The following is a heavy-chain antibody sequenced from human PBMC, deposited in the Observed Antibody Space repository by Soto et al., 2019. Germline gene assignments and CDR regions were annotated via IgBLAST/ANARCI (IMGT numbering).Heavy chain of an antibody. J-gene: IGHJ3*02. D-gene: IGHD3-22*01. CDR3: AMSHDSSGYYYPPGAFDI. V-gene: IGHV1-69*12. CDR1: GGTFSSYA. CDR2: IIPIFGTA. Sequence: QVQLVQSGAEVKKPGSSVKVSCKASGGTFSSYAISWVRQAPGQGLEWKGGIIPIFGTANYAQKFQGRVTITADESTSTAYMELSSLRSEDTAVYYCAMSHDSSGYYYPPGAFDIWGQGTMVTVSS.